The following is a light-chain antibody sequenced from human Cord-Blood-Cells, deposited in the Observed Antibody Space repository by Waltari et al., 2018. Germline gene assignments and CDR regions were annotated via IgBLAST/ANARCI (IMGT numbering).Light chain of an antibody. CDR2: RNN. CDR1: SSNIGSNY. J-gene: IGLJ3*02. CDR3: AAWDDSLSGPV. V-gene: IGLV1-47*01. Sequence: QSVLTQPPSASGTPGPRVTISCSGSSSNIGSNYVYWYQQLPGTAPKLLIYRNNQRPSGVPDRVSGSKSGTSASLAISGLRSEDEADYYCAAWDDSLSGPVFGGGTKLTVL.